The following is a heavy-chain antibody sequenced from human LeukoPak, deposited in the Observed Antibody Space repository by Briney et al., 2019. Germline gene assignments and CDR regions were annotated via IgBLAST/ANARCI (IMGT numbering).Heavy chain of an antibody. J-gene: IGHJ4*02. D-gene: IGHD2-2*01. V-gene: IGHV4-34*01. Sequence: SETLSLTCAVYGGSFSGYYWSWIRQSPGKGLEWIGEINHSGSTNYNPSLKSRVTISVDTSKNQFSLKLSSVTAADTAVYYCARGAPRYCSSTSCYGGDYWGQGTLVTVSS. CDR2: INHSGST. CDR1: GGSFSGYY. CDR3: ARGAPRYCSSTSCYGGDY.